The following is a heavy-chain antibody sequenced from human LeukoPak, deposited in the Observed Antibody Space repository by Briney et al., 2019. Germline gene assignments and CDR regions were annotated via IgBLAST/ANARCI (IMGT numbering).Heavy chain of an antibody. J-gene: IGHJ6*03. CDR2: IYSGGST. V-gene: IGHV3-53*01. CDR1: GFTFSSYA. D-gene: IGHD3-22*01. CDR3: AREASNYYYDSSGYGPYYYYYMDV. Sequence: GGSLRLSCAASGFTFSSYAMSWVRQAPGKGLGWVSVIYSGGSTYYADSVRGRFTISRDNSKNTLYLQMNSLRAEDTAVYYCAREASNYYYDSSGYGPYYYYYMDVWGKGTTVTVSS.